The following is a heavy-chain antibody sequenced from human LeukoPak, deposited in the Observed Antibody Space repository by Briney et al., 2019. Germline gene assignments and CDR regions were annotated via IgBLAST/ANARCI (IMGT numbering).Heavy chain of an antibody. CDR3: APRGIAVAGPFDY. V-gene: IGHV3-30*02. D-gene: IGHD6-19*01. Sequence: PGGSLRLSCAASGFTFSSYGMHWVRRAPGKGLEWVAFIQYNGGSKYYADSVKGRFTISRDNSKNTLYLQMNSLGTEDTAVYYCAPRGIAVAGPFDYWGQGTLVTVSS. CDR1: GFTFSSYG. CDR2: IQYNGGSK. J-gene: IGHJ4*02.